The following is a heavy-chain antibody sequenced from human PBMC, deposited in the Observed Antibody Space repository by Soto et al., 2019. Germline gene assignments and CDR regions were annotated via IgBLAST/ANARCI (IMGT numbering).Heavy chain of an antibody. D-gene: IGHD3-10*01. V-gene: IGHV1-46*04. CDR3: GRGDPPYGPPSRRPFDV. CDR1: GYTFRNHY. Sequence: QAQLVQSGAELKKPGASVTVSCRASGYTFRNHYLFWLRQAPGQGIEWVGMITPSGVDKVYAQKWQGRVTIRTDPSTSLLFLERRDLGREDTALYYCGRGDPPYGPPSRRPFDVWGKGKLV. J-gene: IGHJ3*01. CDR2: ITPSGVDK.